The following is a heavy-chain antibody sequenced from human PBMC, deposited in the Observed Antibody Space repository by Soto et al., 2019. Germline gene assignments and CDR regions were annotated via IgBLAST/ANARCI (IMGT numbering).Heavy chain of an antibody. J-gene: IGHJ5*02. V-gene: IGHV4-34*01. CDR1: GGSFSGYY. CDR2: INHSGST. CDR3: ARRYYDYIWGSYAWFDP. D-gene: IGHD3-16*01. Sequence: SETLSLTCAVYGGSFSGYYWSWIRQPPGKGLEWIGEINHSGSTNYNPSLKSRVTISVDTSKNQFSLKLSSVTAADTAVYYCARRYYDYIWGSYAWFDPWGQGTLVTVS.